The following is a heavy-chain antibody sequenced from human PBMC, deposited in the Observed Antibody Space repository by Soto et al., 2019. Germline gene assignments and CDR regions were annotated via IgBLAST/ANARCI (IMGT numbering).Heavy chain of an antibody. CDR2: IVVGSGHT. CDR1: GFTFSSSI. V-gene: IGHV1-58*01. CDR3: AAPDFGDYWYFDL. Sequence: QMQLVQSGPEVKKPGTSVKVSCKASGFTFSSSIVQWVRQARGQRLAWLGWIVVGSGHTNYEQKFQARVTITRDMATSTAYMVLSSVRSEDTAVYYCAAPDFGDYWYFDLWGRGTLVTVSS. J-gene: IGHJ2*01. D-gene: IGHD4-17*01.